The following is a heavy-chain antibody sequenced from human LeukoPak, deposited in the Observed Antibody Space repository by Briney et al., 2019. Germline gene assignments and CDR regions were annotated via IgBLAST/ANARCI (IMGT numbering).Heavy chain of an antibody. D-gene: IGHD3-9*01. CDR3: ARTYYDILTGYNPYFDY. V-gene: IGHV3-21*01. J-gene: IGHJ4*02. CDR2: ITASSTAI. Sequence: GGSLRLSCAASGFTFSKYAMSWVRQAPGKGLEWVSSITASSTAIYSADSVKGRFTISRDNAKNFLYLQMNSLRAEDTAVYYCARTYYDILTGYNPYFDYWGQGILVTVSS. CDR1: GFTFSKYA.